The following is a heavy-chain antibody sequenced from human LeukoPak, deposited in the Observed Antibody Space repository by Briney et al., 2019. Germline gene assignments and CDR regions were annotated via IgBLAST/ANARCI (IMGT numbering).Heavy chain of an antibody. J-gene: IGHJ3*02. D-gene: IGHD6-19*01. CDR1: GGSISSYY. CDR2: IYSGGST. CDR3: AGEAVAGTDAFDI. V-gene: IGHV3-66*01. Sequence: ETLSLTCTVSGGSISSYYWSWVRQAPGKGLEWVSVIYSGGSTYYADSVKGRFTISRDNSKNTLYLQMNSLRAEDTAVYYCAGEAVAGTDAFDIWGQGTMVTVSS.